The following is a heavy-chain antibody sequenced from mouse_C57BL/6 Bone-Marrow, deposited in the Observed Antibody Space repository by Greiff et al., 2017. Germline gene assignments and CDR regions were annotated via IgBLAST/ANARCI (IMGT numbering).Heavy chain of an antibody. Sequence: EVKVVESGGGLVQSGRSLRLSCATSGFTFSDFYMEWVRQAPVKGLEWIAASRNKANDYTTEYSASVKGRFIVSRDTSQTILYLQMNALRAEDTAIYYGASDLGRGYFDYWGQGTTLTVSS. J-gene: IGHJ2*01. CDR2: SRNKANDYTT. CDR1: GFTFSDFY. D-gene: IGHD4-1*01. CDR3: ASDLGRGYFDY. V-gene: IGHV7-1*01.